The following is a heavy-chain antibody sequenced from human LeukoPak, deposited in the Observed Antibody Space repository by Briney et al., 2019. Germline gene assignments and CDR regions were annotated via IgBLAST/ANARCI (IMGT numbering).Heavy chain of an antibody. CDR2: IYYSGST. J-gene: IGHJ4*02. Sequence: SETLSLTCTVSGGSISSSSYYWGWIRQPPGKGLEWIGSIYYSGSTYYNPSLKSRVTISVDTSKNQFSLKLSSVTAADTAVYYCASSQQLVRGHYFDYWGQGTLVTVSS. D-gene: IGHD6-6*01. CDR3: ASSQQLVRGHYFDY. CDR1: GGSISSSSYY. V-gene: IGHV4-39*01.